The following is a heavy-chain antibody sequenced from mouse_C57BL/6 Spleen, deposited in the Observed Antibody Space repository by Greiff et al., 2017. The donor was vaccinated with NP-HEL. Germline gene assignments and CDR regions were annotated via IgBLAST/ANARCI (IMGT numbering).Heavy chain of an antibody. CDR2: IYPRGGST. V-gene: IGHV1-85*01. CDR3: AKPPDDSSTYCALDV. D-gene: IGHD1-1*01. J-gene: IGHJ1*01. Sequence: VQLQQSGPELVKPGASVKLSCKASGYTFTGYDINWVKQRPGQGLEWIGWIYPRGGSTKYNEKFKGKATLTADKSSSTAYMELRSLKSEDSAVYYCAKPPDDSSTYCALDVWGQGTTVTVSS. CDR1: GYTFTGYD.